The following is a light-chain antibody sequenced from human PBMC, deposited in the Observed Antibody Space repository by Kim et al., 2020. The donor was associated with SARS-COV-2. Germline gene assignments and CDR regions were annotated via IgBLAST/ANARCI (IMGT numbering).Light chain of an antibody. CDR2: DAS. CDR1: QDISNY. Sequence: ASVGDRVTITCQASQDISNYFNWYQQKPGKAPKLLIYDASNLETGVPSRFSGSGSGTDFTFTISSLQPEDIATYYCQQYDNLPSYTFGQGTKLEI. CDR3: QQYDNLPSYT. J-gene: IGKJ2*01. V-gene: IGKV1-33*01.